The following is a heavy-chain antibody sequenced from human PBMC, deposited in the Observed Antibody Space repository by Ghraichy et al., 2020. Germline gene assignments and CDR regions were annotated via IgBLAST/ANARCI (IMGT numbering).Heavy chain of an antibody. V-gene: IGHV3-43*02. J-gene: IGHJ4*02. CDR2: ISGDTIST. Sequence: GGSLRLSCAASGFTFDDYAMHWVRLAPGKGLEWVSLISGDTISTYYADSVKGRFTISRDNSKNSLYLQMNSLRTEDTALYYCAKVLTYYFDYWGQGTVVTVSS. D-gene: IGHD4/OR15-4a*01. CDR3: AKVLTYYFDY. CDR1: GFTFDDYA.